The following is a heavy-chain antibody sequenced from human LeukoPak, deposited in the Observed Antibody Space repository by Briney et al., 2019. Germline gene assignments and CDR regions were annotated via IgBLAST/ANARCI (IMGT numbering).Heavy chain of an antibody. J-gene: IGHJ4*02. V-gene: IGHV1-18*01. Sequence: ASVKVSCKAYGYTFSSFGIGWVRQAPGQGPEWMGWISAFNGNSEYPQKLQERVTVTIETSTNIAYMELRNLRPDDTAVYYCARSFIAEAATAYDYWGQGTLVIVSS. CDR1: GYTFSSFG. CDR3: ARSFIAEAATAYDY. CDR2: ISAFNGNS. D-gene: IGHD6-19*01.